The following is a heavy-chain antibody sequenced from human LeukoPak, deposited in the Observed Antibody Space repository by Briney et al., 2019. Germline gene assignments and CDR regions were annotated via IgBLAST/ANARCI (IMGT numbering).Heavy chain of an antibody. Sequence: PGGSLRLSCAASGFTFSRYWMHWVRQAPGKGLEWVSGIKWNGGSTGYADSVKGRFTISRDNAKNSLYLQMNNLRAEDTALYFCARGLDRTTYYFDQWGQGTLVTVSS. CDR3: ARGLDRTTYYFDQ. CDR1: GFTFSRYW. V-gene: IGHV3-20*04. CDR2: IKWNGGST. J-gene: IGHJ4*02. D-gene: IGHD4-17*01.